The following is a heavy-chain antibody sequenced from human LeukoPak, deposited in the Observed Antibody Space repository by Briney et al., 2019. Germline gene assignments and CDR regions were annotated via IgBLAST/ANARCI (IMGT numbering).Heavy chain of an antibody. V-gene: IGHV4-4*02. CDR1: GGSISSSNW. J-gene: IGHJ3*02. CDR2: IYHSGST. D-gene: IGHD3-10*01. CDR3: ARPVHYGSGPHAFDI. Sequence: PSETLSLTCAVSGGSISSSNWWSWVRQPPGKGLEWIGEIYHSGSTNYNPSLKSRVTISVDKSKNQFSLKLSSVTAADTAVYYCARPVHYGSGPHAFDIWGQGTMVTVSS.